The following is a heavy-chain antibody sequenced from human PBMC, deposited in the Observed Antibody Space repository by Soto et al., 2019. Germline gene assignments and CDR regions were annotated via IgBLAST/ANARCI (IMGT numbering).Heavy chain of an antibody. CDR3: AKDLRESTSSWDFDY. V-gene: IGHV3-30*18. Sequence: QVQLVESGGGVVQPGRSLRLSCAASGFTFSTYGMHWVRQAPGKGLEWVAVIPHDGSNKYYADSVKGRFPISRETSNNTLYLHMNSLRAEDTAVYYCAKDLRESTSSWDFDYWGQGTLVTVSS. D-gene: IGHD6-13*01. CDR1: GFTFSTYG. CDR2: IPHDGSNK. J-gene: IGHJ4*02.